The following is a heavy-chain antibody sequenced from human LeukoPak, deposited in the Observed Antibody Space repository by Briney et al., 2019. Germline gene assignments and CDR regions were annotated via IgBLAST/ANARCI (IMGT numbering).Heavy chain of an antibody. Sequence: SETLSLTCTVSGGSISSYYWSWIRQPPGKGLEWIGDIYYSGSTNYNPSLKSRVTISVDTSKNQFSLKLSSVTAADTAVYYCARGKAATPKGNWFDPWGQGTLVTVSS. CDR3: ARGKAATPKGNWFDP. D-gene: IGHD2-15*01. CDR1: GGSISSYY. V-gene: IGHV4-59*01. J-gene: IGHJ5*02. CDR2: IYYSGST.